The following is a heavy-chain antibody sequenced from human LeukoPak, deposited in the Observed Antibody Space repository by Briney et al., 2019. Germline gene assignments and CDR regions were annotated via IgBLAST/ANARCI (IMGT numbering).Heavy chain of an antibody. J-gene: IGHJ4*02. CDR1: GYTFTYLY. CDR3: ARHNYDFDFDY. D-gene: IGHD3-3*01. CDR2: LRTNTGGT. V-gene: IGHV1-2*02. Sequence: ASVKVSCKASGYTFTYLYIHGVRQAPGQGLEWMGFLRTNTGGTSYAQKFQGRVTMTRDTSISTAYLELTSLTSDDTAVYFCARHNYDFDFDYWGQGTLVTVSA.